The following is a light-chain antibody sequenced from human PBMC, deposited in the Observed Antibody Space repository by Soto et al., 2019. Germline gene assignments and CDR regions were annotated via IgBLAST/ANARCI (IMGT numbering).Light chain of an antibody. CDR1: QSVLFFSNNKNY. Sequence: DIVMTQSPDSLAVSLGERATINCKSSQSVLFFSNNKNYLAWYQQKPGQPPKLLLYWASTPESGVPDRFAGSHSATDFTLIMSSLQPEEMGVYYCQQSYSNPVTFGGGTKLKIK. V-gene: IGKV4-1*01. CDR3: QQSYSNPVT. J-gene: IGKJ4*01. CDR2: WAS.